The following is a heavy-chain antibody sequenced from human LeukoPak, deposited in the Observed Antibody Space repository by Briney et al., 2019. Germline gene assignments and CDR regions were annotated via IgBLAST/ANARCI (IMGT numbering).Heavy chain of an antibody. J-gene: IGHJ4*02. CDR2: IYYSGST. CDR3: ARPNWNDLHFDY. Sequence: SETLSLTCTVPGGSISSSSYYWGWIRQPPGKGLEWIGSIYYSGSTYYNPSLKSRVTISVDTSKNQFSLKLSSVTAADTAVYYCARPNWNDLHFDYWGQGTLVTVSS. D-gene: IGHD1-1*01. CDR1: GGSISSSSYY. V-gene: IGHV4-39*07.